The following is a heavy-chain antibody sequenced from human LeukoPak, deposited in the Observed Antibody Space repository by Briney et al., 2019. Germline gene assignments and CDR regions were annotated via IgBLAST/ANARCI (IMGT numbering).Heavy chain of an antibody. CDR2: IHTTENT. CDR3: AREGDYGDYSKSFYYMDV. D-gene: IGHD4-17*01. V-gene: IGHV4-4*07. Sequence: SGTLSLTCTVSGGYIGSYYWSWIRQPAGKGLEWIGRIHTTENTDYNPSLKSRVTMSVDMSTSQVSLTLTSVTAADTAVYYCAREGDYGDYSKSFYYMDVWGKGTTVTVSS. CDR1: GGYIGSYY. J-gene: IGHJ6*03.